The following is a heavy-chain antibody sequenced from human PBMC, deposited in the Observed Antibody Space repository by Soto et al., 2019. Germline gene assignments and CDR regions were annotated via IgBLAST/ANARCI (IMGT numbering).Heavy chain of an antibody. Sequence: QITFKESGPTLLKPTQTLTLTCTFSGFSLSTSRVGVGWIRQPPGKALEWLGLIYWDDDKRYSPSLKSRLTIIKDTSKNQVVLTMTYMDPVDTATYYCAHRPSYCSGYSCYSGFDYWGQGTLVTVSS. CDR2: IYWDDDK. V-gene: IGHV2-5*02. CDR3: AHRPSYCSGYSCYSGFDY. CDR1: GFSLSTSRVG. D-gene: IGHD2-15*01. J-gene: IGHJ4*02.